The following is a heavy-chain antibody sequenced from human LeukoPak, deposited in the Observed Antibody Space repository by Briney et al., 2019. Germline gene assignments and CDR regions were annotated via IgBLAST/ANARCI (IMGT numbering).Heavy chain of an antibody. V-gene: IGHV3-21*01. J-gene: IGHJ6*02. CDR2: ISRSSTDI. D-gene: IGHD3-10*01. CDR1: GFSFSSYG. CDR3: ARDELGVSGSGVYYYYGMDV. Sequence: GGSLRLSCAASGFSFSSYGMNWVRQAPGKGLEWVSSISRSSTDIQYADSVKGRFTISRDNAKNSLHLQMNSLRAEDTAVYYCARDELGVSGSGVYYYYGMDVWGQGTTVTVSS.